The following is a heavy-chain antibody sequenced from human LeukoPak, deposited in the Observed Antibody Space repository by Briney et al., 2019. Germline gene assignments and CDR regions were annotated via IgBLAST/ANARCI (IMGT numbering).Heavy chain of an antibody. Sequence: GGSLRLSCAASGFTFSSYAMSWVRQAPGKGLEWVSAISGSGGSTYYADSVRGRFTISRDNSTNTPYLQMNSLSAEDTAVYCCAKQNPVPAAHWGQGTLVTVSS. V-gene: IGHV3-23*01. D-gene: IGHD2-2*01. CDR2: ISGSGGST. J-gene: IGHJ4*02. CDR1: GFTFSSYA. CDR3: AKQNPVPAAH.